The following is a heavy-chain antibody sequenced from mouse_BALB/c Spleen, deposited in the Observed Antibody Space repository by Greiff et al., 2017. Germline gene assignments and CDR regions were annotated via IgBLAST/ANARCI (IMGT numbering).Heavy chain of an antibody. CDR1: GFNIKDTY. J-gene: IGHJ4*01. CDR2: IDPANGNT. V-gene: IGHV14-3*02. CDR3: ARGGDRAMDY. Sequence: EVQLQQSGAELVKPGASVKLSCTASGFNIKDTYMNWVKQRPEQGLEWIGRIDPANGNTKYDPKFQGKATITADTSPNTAYLQLSSLTSEDTAVYYCARGGDRAMDYWGQGTSVTVSS. D-gene: IGHD2-14*01.